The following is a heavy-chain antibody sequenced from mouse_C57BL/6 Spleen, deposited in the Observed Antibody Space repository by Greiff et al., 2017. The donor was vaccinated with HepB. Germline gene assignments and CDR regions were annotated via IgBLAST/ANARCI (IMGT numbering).Heavy chain of an antibody. Sequence: QVQLQQSGPELVKPGASVKISCKASGYAFSSSWMNCVKQRPGKGLEWIGRIYPGDGDTNYNGKFKGKATLTADKSSSTAYMQLSSLTSEDSAVYFCARERETRTLRGFAYWGQGTLVTVSA. CDR2: IYPGDGDT. J-gene: IGHJ3*01. D-gene: IGHD3-1*01. CDR1: GYAFSSSW. V-gene: IGHV1-82*01. CDR3: ARERETRTLRGFAY.